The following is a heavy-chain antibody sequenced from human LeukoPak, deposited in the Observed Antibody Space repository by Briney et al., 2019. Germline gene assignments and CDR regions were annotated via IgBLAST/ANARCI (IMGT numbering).Heavy chain of an antibody. CDR1: GGSISSYY. V-gene: IGHV4-4*07. Sequence: SETLSLTCTVSGGSISSYYWSWIRQPAGKGLESIGHISTSGSTNYNPSLKSRVTMSVDTSKNQFSLRLSSVTAADTAVCYCARGEFDGGVYFDYWGQGTLVTVSS. D-gene: IGHD3-16*01. CDR3: ARGEFDGGVYFDY. J-gene: IGHJ4*02. CDR2: ISTSGST.